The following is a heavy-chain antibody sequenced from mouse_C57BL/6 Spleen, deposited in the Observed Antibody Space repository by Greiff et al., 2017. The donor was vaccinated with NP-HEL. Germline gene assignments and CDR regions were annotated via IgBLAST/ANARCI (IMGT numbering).Heavy chain of an antibody. CDR2: IHPNSGST. CDR1: GYTFTSYW. J-gene: IGHJ4*01. Sequence: LQQPGAELVKPGASVKLSCKASGYTFTSYWMHWVKQRPGQGLEWIGMIHPNSGSTNYNEKFKSKATLTVDKSSSTAYMQLSSLTSEDSAVYYCAREEITTVVADYYAMDYWGQGTSVTVSS. CDR3: AREEITTVVADYYAMDY. D-gene: IGHD1-1*01. V-gene: IGHV1-64*01.